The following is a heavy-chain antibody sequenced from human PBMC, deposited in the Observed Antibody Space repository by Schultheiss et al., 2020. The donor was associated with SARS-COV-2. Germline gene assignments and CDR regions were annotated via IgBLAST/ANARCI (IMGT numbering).Heavy chain of an antibody. D-gene: IGHD2-2*02. CDR3: ARWGSDEVVVPAAIPFDY. Sequence: ASVKVSCKASGYTFTSYGISWVRQAPGQGLEWMGRINPNSGGTNYAQKFQGRVTMTRDTSISTAYMELSRLRSDDTAVYYCARWGSDEVVVPAAIPFDYWGQGTLVTVSS. CDR2: INPNSGGT. CDR1: GYTFTSYG. J-gene: IGHJ4*02. V-gene: IGHV1-2*06.